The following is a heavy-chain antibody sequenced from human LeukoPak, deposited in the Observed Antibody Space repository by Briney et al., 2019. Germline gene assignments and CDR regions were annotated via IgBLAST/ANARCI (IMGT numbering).Heavy chain of an antibody. CDR2: ISGSADST. Sequence: GGSLRLSCAVSGFAYRSYGMSWVRQAPGKGLEWVSAISGSADSTYYADSAKGRFTISRDNSKNTLYLQLNSLRPEDTAVYYCAKNRGVLRNFDCFDYWGQGTLVTVSS. D-gene: IGHD3-9*01. V-gene: IGHV3-23*01. J-gene: IGHJ4*02. CDR1: GFAYRSYG. CDR3: AKNRGVLRNFDCFDY.